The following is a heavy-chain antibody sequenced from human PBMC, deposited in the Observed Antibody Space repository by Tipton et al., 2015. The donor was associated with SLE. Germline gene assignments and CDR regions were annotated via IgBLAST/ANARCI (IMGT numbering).Heavy chain of an antibody. J-gene: IGHJ4*02. V-gene: IGHV4-39*07. CDR3: ARGCGPVVS. D-gene: IGHD4/OR15-4a*01. CDR1: GGSISSSSYY. CDR2: IYYSGST. Sequence: TLSLTYTVSGGSISSSSYYWGWIRQPPGKGLEWIGSIYYSGSTYYNPSLKSRVTISVDTSKNQFSLKLSSVTAADTAVYYCARGCGPVVSWGQGTLVTVSS.